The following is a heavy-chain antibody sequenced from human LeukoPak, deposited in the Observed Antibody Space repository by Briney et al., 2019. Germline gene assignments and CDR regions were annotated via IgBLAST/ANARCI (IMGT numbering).Heavy chain of an antibody. V-gene: IGHV1-2*02. D-gene: IGHD4-17*01. CDR3: ARDSHDYGERSGNWFDP. J-gene: IGHJ5*02. Sequence: ASVKVSCKASGYTFTGYYMHWVRQAPGQGLEWMGWINPNSGGTNYAQKFQGRVTMTRDTSISTAYLELSRLRSDDTAVYYCARDSHDYGERSGNWFDPWGQGTLVTVSS. CDR1: GYTFTGYY. CDR2: INPNSGGT.